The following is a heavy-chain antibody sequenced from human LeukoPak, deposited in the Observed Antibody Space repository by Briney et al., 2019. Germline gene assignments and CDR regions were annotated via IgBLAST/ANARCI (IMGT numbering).Heavy chain of an antibody. CDR2: ISSSSSYI. Sequence: GGSLRLSCAASGFTFSSYSMNWVRQAPGKGLEWVSSISSSSSYIYYADSVKGRFTISRDNAKNSLYLQMNSLRAEDTAVYYCARGGCSSSWHDYWGQGTLVTVSS. CDR1: GFTFSSYS. J-gene: IGHJ4*02. CDR3: ARGGCSSSWHDY. V-gene: IGHV3-21*01. D-gene: IGHD6-13*01.